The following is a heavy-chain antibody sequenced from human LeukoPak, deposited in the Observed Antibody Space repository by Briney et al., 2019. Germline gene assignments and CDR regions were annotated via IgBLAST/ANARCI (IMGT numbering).Heavy chain of an antibody. D-gene: IGHD6-19*01. CDR1: GFTFSSYG. J-gene: IGHJ4*02. CDR3: ARDRSVIAVAGTYFDY. V-gene: IGHV3-23*01. CDR2: ISGSGGST. Sequence: GGSLRLSCAASGFTFSSYGVTWVRQAPGKGLEWVSAISGSGGSTYYADSVKGRFTISRDNSKNTLYLQMNSLRAEDTAVYYCARDRSVIAVAGTYFDYWGQGTLVTVSS.